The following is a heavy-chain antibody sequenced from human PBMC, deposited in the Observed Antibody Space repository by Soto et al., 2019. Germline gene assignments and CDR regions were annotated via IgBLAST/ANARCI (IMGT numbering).Heavy chain of an antibody. D-gene: IGHD3-22*01. J-gene: IGHJ4*02. CDR2: IWYDGSNK. V-gene: IGHV3-33*08. CDR3: ARDASSGYLEYYFDY. Sequence: GEFLRLACRASGLSLSRFGLHWVRQAPAKGLEWVAFIWYDGSNKYYADSVKGRFPISRENSKNTPYLQMNSLRAEDTAVYYCARDASSGYLEYYFDYWGQGT. CDR1: GLSLSRFG.